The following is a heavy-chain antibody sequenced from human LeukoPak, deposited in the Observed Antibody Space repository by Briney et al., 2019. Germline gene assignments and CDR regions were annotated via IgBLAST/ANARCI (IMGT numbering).Heavy chain of an antibody. Sequence: SETLSLTCTVSGGSISSYHWSWIRQPPGKGLEWIGYTHYSGSTKYNPSLKSRLTISVDSSKNQFSLRLSSATAADTAVYFCARGAAGTGAADYWGQGTLVTVSS. CDR3: ARGAAGTGAADY. V-gene: IGHV4-59*01. CDR2: THYSGST. J-gene: IGHJ4*02. CDR1: GGSISSYH. D-gene: IGHD6-13*01.